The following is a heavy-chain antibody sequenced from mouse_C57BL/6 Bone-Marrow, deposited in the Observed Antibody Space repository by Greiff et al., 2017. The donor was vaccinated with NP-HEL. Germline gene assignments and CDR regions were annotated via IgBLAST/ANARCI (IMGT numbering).Heavy chain of an antibody. CDR1: GYTFTNYW. V-gene: IGHV1-63*01. J-gene: IGHJ2*01. CDR2: IYPGGGYT. Sequence: VKLMESGAELVRPGTSVKMSCKASGYTFTNYWIGWAKQRPGHGLEWIGDIYPGGGYTNYNEKFKGKATLTADKSSSTAYMQFSSLTSEDSAIYYCARWDYGSSPYFDYWGQGTTLTVSS. CDR3: ARWDYGSSPYFDY. D-gene: IGHD1-1*01.